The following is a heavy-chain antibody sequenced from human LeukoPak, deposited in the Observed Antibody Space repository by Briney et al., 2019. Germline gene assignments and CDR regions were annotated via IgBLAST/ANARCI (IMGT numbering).Heavy chain of an antibody. CDR2: INPNSGGT. CDR1: GYTFTGYY. D-gene: IGHD2-15*01. Sequence: ASVKVSCKASGYTFTGYYMHWVRQAPGQGLEWMGRINPNSGGTNYAQKFQGRVTMTRDTSISTAYMELSRLRSEDTAVYYCASAGYCSGGSCYMGDYWGQGTLVTVSS. J-gene: IGHJ4*02. CDR3: ASAGYCSGGSCYMGDY. V-gene: IGHV1-2*06.